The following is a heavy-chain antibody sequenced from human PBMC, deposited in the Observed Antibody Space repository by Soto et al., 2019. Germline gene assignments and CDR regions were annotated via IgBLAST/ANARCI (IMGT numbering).Heavy chain of an antibody. CDR2: IDYSGNI. Sequence: QLQLQESGPGLVKPSETLSLTCNASGGSITSSGSAWGWIRQSPGKGLEWIGTIDYSGNIYYIPSLQSRFTISVDTSKNQISLKLSSVTAADTAVYYCARHIHNQGFEYYFDSWGQGTLVTVSS. V-gene: IGHV4-39*01. J-gene: IGHJ4*02. CDR3: ARHIHNQGFEYYFDS. D-gene: IGHD1-1*01. CDR1: GGSITSSGSA.